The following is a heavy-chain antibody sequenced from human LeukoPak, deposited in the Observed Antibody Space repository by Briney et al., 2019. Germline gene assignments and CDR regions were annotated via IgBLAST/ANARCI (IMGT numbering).Heavy chain of an antibody. CDR1: GFTFSSHN. J-gene: IGHJ3*02. CDR2: IGTDGSYI. V-gene: IGHV3-21*01. D-gene: IGHD1-1*01. CDR3: ARKMKTGDRVGTFDI. Sequence: GGSLRLSCAASGFTFSSHNMNWVRQASMKGLEWVSSIGTDGSYIYYADSVQGRFTISRDNAKNSLYLQMNSLTAEDTAVYYCARKMKTGDRVGTFDIWGQGTMVTVSS.